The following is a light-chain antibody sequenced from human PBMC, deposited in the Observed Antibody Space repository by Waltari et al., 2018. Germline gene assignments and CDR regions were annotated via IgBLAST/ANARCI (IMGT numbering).Light chain of an antibody. J-gene: IGLJ3*02. CDR1: NSALGRYDY. CDR2: DVN. V-gene: IGLV2-14*03. CDR3: AYYTGGSTLVL. Sequence: QSALTQAASVSGSPGQSITISCTGTNSALGRYDYVSWYQQHPGKAPKLVIYDVNNRPSGVSNRFSGSKSDNTASLTISGLQAEDEADYYCAYYTGGSTLVLFGGVTRLTVL.